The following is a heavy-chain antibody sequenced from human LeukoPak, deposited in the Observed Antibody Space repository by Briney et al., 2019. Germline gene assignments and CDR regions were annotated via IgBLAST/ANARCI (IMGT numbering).Heavy chain of an antibody. V-gene: IGHV3-30*18. J-gene: IGHJ1*01. D-gene: IGHD6-25*01. CDR3: AKEPNSFSSGWYFQH. CDR2: IAHDGTTK. CDR1: GFTFSSYE. Sequence: GGSLRLSCAASGFTFSSYEMNWVRQAPGKGLEWVAVIAHDGTTKFYADSVKGRFTISGDNSKNTLDLQMSSLRPEDTAVYYCAKEPNSFSSGWYFQHWGQGTLVTVSS.